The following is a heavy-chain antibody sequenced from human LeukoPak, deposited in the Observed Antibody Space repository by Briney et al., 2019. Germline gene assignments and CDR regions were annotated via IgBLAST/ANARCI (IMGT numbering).Heavy chain of an antibody. Sequence: GGSLRLSCAGAGFTFSTHTINWVRQAPGKGLEWVSSISSSSAYIYYADSVKGRFTISRDNAKNSLYLQMNSLRAEDTAVYYCARVVGYCSGGSCRSSYFDYWGQGTLVTVSS. V-gene: IGHV3-21*01. CDR1: GFTFSTHT. CDR2: ISSSSAYI. D-gene: IGHD2-15*01. J-gene: IGHJ4*02. CDR3: ARVVGYCSGGSCRSSYFDY.